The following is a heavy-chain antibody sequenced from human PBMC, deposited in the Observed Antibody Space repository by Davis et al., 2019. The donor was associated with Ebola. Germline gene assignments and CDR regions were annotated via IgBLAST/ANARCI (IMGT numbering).Heavy chain of an antibody. CDR3: AKARGPILEWLYDY. D-gene: IGHD3-3*01. J-gene: IGHJ4*02. Sequence: AASVKVSCKASGYTFTSYNINWVRQATGQGLEWMGWMNPNSGNTGYAQKFQDRVTMTRNISIGTAYMELNSLRAEDTAVYYCAKARGPILEWLYDYWGQGTLVTVSS. CDR2: MNPNSGNT. V-gene: IGHV1-8*01. CDR1: GYTFTSYN.